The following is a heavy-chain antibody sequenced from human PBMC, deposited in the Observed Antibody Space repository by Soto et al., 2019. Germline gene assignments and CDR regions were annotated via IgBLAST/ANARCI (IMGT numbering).Heavy chain of an antibody. J-gene: IGHJ4*02. CDR3: ARCHRGLRCHLDY. D-gene: IGHD4-17*01. V-gene: IGHV1-18*04. CDR1: GYTFTSYG. Sequence: GASVKVSCKASGYTFTSYGISWVRQAPGQGLEWMGWISAYNGNTNYAQKLQGRVTMTRDTSVNSAYLHLSSLTSDDTAVYFCARCHRGLRCHLDYWGQGTLVTVSS. CDR2: ISAYNGNT.